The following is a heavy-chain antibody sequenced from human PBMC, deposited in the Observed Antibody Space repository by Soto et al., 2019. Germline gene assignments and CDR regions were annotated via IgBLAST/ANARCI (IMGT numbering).Heavy chain of an antibody. CDR3: ARDKGGNYVEY. D-gene: IGHD1-26*01. V-gene: IGHV4-59*01. CDR2: IYYSGST. Sequence: SETLSLTCTVSGGSISSYYWSWIRRPPGKGLEWIGYIYYSGSTNYNPSLKSRVTISVDTSKNQFSLKLSSVTAADTAVYYCARDKGGNYVEYWGQGTLVTVSS. CDR1: GGSISSYY. J-gene: IGHJ4*02.